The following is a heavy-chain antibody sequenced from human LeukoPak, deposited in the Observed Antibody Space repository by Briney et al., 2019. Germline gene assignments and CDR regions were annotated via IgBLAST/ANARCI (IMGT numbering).Heavy chain of an antibody. Sequence: PGGSLRLSCAAPGFTFGSSIMHWVRQAPGKGLEWVAMISYDENKKYYADSVKGRFTISRDNFKNTLYLQMNSLRAEDTAVYYCARKTGWQFDYWGQGTLVAVSS. CDR3: ARKTGWQFDY. J-gene: IGHJ4*02. D-gene: IGHD6-19*01. CDR1: GFTFGSSI. CDR2: ISYDENKK. V-gene: IGHV3-30*01.